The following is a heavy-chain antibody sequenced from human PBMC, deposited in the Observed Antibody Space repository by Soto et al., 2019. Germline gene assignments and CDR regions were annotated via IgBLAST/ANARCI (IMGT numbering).Heavy chain of an antibody. V-gene: IGHV3-15*01. CDR2: IKSKTDGGTT. Sequence: GGSLRLSCAASGFTFSNAWMSWVRQAPGKGLEWVGRIKSKTDGGTTDYAAPVKGRFTISRDDSKNTLYLQMNSLKTEDTAVYYCTTIELLLWFGEPNAFDIWSQGTMVTVSS. J-gene: IGHJ3*02. CDR1: GFTFSNAW. D-gene: IGHD3-10*01. CDR3: TTIELLLWFGEPNAFDI.